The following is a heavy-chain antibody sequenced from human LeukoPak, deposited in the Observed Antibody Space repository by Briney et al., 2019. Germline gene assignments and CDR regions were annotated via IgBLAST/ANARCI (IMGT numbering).Heavy chain of an antibody. D-gene: IGHD3-3*01. CDR2: INPNSGGT. Sequence: GASVKVSCKASGYTFTGYYMHWVRQAPGQGLEWMGWINPNSGGTNYAQKFQGRVTMTRDTSISTAYMELSRLRSDDTAVYYCAREIRGYDFWSGTMGAFDIWGQGTMVTVSS. V-gene: IGHV1-2*02. CDR3: AREIRGYDFWSGTMGAFDI. J-gene: IGHJ3*02. CDR1: GYTFTGYY.